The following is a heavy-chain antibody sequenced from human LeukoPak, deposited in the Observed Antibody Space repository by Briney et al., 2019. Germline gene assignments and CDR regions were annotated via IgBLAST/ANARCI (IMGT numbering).Heavy chain of an antibody. CDR2: IYSGGST. V-gene: IGHV3-66*01. D-gene: IGHD5-12*01. CDR1: GFTVSSDY. Sequence: GGSLRLSCAASGFTVSSDYMSWVRQPPGKRLEWVAVIYSGGSTYYADSVKGRFTISRDNSKNTLYLQMNSVRAEDTAVYYCARFSGDSGYDYWGQGTLVTVSS. J-gene: IGHJ4*02. CDR3: ARFSGDSGYDY.